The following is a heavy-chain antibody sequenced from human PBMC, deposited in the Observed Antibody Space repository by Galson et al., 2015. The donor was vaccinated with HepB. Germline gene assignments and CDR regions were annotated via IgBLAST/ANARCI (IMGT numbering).Heavy chain of an antibody. Sequence: LRLSCAASGFTFGDNAMHWVRQAPGKGLEWVSGITWNSGSKDYADSVQGRFTISRDNAKNSLYLQMNSLRAEDTAFYYCARARIGNYFSDFDYWGQGILVTVSS. V-gene: IGHV3-9*01. D-gene: IGHD2/OR15-2a*01. CDR2: ITWNSGSK. CDR3: ARARIGNYFSDFDY. CDR1: GFTFGDNA. J-gene: IGHJ4*02.